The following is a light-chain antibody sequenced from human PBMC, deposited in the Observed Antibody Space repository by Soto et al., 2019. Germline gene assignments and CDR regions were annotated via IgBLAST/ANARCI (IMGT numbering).Light chain of an antibody. Sequence: QSALTQPASVSGSLGQSITISCTGTNGDVGGYDFVSWYQQHPGKAPKLMIYEVTNRPSGVSDRFSGSKSGNTASLTIYGLQAEDEADYYCCSYTGDSTLVFGGGTKLTVL. V-gene: IGLV2-14*01. CDR1: NGDVGGYDF. J-gene: IGLJ2*01. CDR3: CSYTGDSTLV. CDR2: EVT.